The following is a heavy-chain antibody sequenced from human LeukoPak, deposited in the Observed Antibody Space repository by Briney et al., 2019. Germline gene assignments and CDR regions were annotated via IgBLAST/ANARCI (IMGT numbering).Heavy chain of an antibody. CDR1: GGTFSTNG. D-gene: IGHD1-1*01. CDR3: ARGPSTTGTTVAFDI. CDR2: ISAYNGNT. J-gene: IGHJ3*02. V-gene: IGHV1-18*01. Sequence: GSSVKVSCKASGGTFSTNGISWVRQAPGQGLEWMGWISAYNGNTNYAQKLQGRVTMTTDTSTSTAYMELRSLRSDDTAVYYCARGPSTTGTTVAFDIWGQGTMVTVSS.